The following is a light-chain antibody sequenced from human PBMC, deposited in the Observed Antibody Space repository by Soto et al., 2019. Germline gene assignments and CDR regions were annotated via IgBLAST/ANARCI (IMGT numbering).Light chain of an antibody. V-gene: IGKV3-20*01. CDR2: SAS. CDR3: QQYTRAPLYT. Sequence: EIVLTQSPATLSLSPGERATLSCRASQSVDSSYFAWYQQKPGQAPRLLIYSASSRATGVPDRFSGSGSGTDFTPATSRQEPEDFAVYYCQQYTRAPLYTFGQGNKLEIK. CDR1: QSVDSSY. J-gene: IGKJ2*01.